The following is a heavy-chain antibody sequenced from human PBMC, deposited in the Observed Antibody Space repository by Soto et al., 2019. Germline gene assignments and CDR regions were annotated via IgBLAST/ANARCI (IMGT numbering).Heavy chain of an antibody. V-gene: IGHV1-3*01. J-gene: IGHJ4*02. CDR1: GYTFTNYA. CDR3: ARVSGYYLPDY. Sequence: ASVKVSCKASGYTFTNYAMHWVRQAPGQRLEWMGWINAGNGNTKYSQKFQGRVTITRDTSASTAYMELSSLRSEDTAVYYCARVSGYYLPDYCGQGTLVTVSS. D-gene: IGHD5-12*01. CDR2: INAGNGNT.